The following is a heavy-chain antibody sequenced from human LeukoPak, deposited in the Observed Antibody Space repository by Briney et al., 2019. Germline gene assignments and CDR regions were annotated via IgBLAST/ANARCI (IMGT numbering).Heavy chain of an antibody. D-gene: IGHD3-3*01. J-gene: IGHJ2*01. V-gene: IGHV3-23*01. CDR3: AKGERYDFWSGTPNWYFDL. CDR2: ISGSGGST. Sequence: PGGSLRLSCAASGFTFSSYAMSWVRQAPGKGLEWVSAISGSGGSTYYADSVKGRFTISRDNSKNTLYLQVNSLRAEDTAVYYCAKGERYDFWSGTPNWYFDLWGRGTLVTVSS. CDR1: GFTFSSYA.